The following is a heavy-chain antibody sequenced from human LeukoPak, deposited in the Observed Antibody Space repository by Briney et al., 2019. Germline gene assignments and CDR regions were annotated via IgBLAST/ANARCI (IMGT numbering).Heavy chain of an antibody. D-gene: IGHD6-13*01. CDR3: ARGGVSIAAAGTFDY. J-gene: IGHJ4*02. V-gene: IGHV7-4-1*02. CDR2: INTNTGNP. Sequence: ASVKVSCKASGYTFTSYAMNWVRQAPGQGLEWMGWINTNTGNPTYAQGLTGRFVFSLDTSVSTAYLQISSLKAEDTAVYYCARGGVSIAAAGTFDYWGQGTLVTVSS. CDR1: GYTFTSYA.